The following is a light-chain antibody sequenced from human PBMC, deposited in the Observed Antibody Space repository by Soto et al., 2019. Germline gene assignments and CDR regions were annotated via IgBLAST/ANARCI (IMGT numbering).Light chain of an antibody. CDR1: HSVRSK. CDR3: HHFNTWPPKA. CDR2: SAS. J-gene: IGKJ1*01. Sequence: ELVTTQSPDTLSVPPGERASLPCGASHSVRSKLAWYKQKPGQAPRLLLLSASSRLSDIPARFSGSGSGTEFTLTISGLQSEDVAVYYCHHFNTWPPKAFGQGTKVDNK. V-gene: IGKV3-15*01.